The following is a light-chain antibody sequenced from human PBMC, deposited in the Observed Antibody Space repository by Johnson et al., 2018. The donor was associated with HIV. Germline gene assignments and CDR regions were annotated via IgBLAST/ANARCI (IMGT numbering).Light chain of an antibody. CDR3: GAWDSSLTTNV. CDR2: ENS. Sequence: QSVLTQPPSVSAAPGQEVTISCSGSSSNIGNTYVSWYQQLPGTAPKLLIYENSKRPSGIPDRFSGSQSGTSATLGITGLQTGDEADYYCGAWDSSLTTNVFGTGTTVTVL. V-gene: IGLV1-51*02. CDR1: SSNIGNTY. J-gene: IGLJ1*01.